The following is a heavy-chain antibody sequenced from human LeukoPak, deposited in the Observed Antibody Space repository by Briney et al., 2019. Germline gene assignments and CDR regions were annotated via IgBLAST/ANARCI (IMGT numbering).Heavy chain of an antibody. CDR1: GYTFTGYY. CDR3: ARDHLGTHRSIAAPPGY. V-gene: IGHV1-2*02. D-gene: IGHD6-6*01. Sequence: ASVKVSCKASGYTFTGYYTHWVRQAPGQGLEWMGWINPNSGGTNYAQKFQGRVTMTRDTSISTAYMELSRLRSDDTAVYYCARDHLGTHRSIAAPPGYWGQGTLVTVSS. J-gene: IGHJ4*02. CDR2: INPNSGGT.